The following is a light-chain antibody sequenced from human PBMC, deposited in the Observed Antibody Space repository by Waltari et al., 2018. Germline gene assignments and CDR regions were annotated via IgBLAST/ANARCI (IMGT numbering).Light chain of an antibody. CDR3: QQYNSYPYT. J-gene: IGKJ2*01. CDR2: KAS. Sequence: DIQMTQSPSTLSASVGDRVTITCRASQSISSWLAWYQQKPGKTPKLLIYKASSLESGVPSRFSGSGSGTEFTLTISSLQPDDFATYYCQQYNSYPYTFGQGTKLEIK. V-gene: IGKV1-5*03. CDR1: QSISSW.